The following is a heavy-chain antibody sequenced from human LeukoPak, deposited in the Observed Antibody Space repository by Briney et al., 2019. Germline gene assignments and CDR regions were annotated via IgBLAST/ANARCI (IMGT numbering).Heavy chain of an antibody. CDR1: GFRFSSYG. CDR2: IQFDANDE. Sequence: TGGSPRLSCAASGFRFSSYGMHWVRQAPGKGLEWVAFIQFDANDENYRDSVKGRFTISRDNSKNMLYLQMNSLRVEDTAMYYCAKDRTGPAEHWGQGTLVTVSS. V-gene: IGHV3-30*02. J-gene: IGHJ1*01. CDR3: AKDRTGPAEH.